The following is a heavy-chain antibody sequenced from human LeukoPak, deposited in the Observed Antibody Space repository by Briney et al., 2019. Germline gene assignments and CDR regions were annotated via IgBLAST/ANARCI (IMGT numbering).Heavy chain of an antibody. CDR3: ARGRDEYSSSLDY. D-gene: IGHD6-6*01. V-gene: IGHV6-1*01. J-gene: IGHJ4*02. CDR2: TYYRSKCYN. Sequence: SQTLSLTRAISGDSVSSNSAAWNWIRQSPSRGLEWLGRTYYRSKCYNDYAVSVKSRLTINPDTSKNQFSLQLNSATPEDTAVYYCARGRDEYSSSLDYWGQGTLVTVSS. CDR1: GDSVSSNSAA.